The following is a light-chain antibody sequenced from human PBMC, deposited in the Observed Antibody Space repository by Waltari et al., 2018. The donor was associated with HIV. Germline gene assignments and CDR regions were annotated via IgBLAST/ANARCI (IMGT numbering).Light chain of an antibody. CDR2: RNN. CDR1: SSNIGSNY. CDR3: AAWDDSLSGQV. J-gene: IGLJ3*02. Sequence: QSVLTPPPSASGTPGQRVTISCSGSSSNIGSNYVSWYQQLPGTAPKLLIYRNNQRPSGVPDRFSGSKSGTSASLAISGLRSEDEADYYCAAWDDSLSGQVFGGGTKLTVL. V-gene: IGLV1-47*01.